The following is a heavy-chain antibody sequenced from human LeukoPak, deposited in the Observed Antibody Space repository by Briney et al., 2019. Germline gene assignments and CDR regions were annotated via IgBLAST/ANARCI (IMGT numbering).Heavy chain of an antibody. CDR1: GFTFSSYA. CDR3: ARDWEYYYDSSGYAPDY. CDR2: ISYDGSNK. Sequence: GGSLRPSCAASGFTFSSYAMHWVRQAPGKGLEWVAVISYDGSNKYYADSVKGRFTISRDNSKNTLYLQMNSLRAEDTAVYYCARDWEYYYDSSGYAPDYWGQGTLVTVSS. V-gene: IGHV3-30-3*01. J-gene: IGHJ4*02. D-gene: IGHD3-22*01.